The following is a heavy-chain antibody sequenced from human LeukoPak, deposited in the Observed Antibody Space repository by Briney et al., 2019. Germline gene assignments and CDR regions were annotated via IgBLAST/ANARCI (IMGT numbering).Heavy chain of an antibody. D-gene: IGHD3-3*01. J-gene: IGHJ5*02. CDR1: GGSISSYY. Sequence: SETLSLTCTVSGGSISSYYWSWIRQPPGKGLECIASIHYTGRTYYDPSLTPPVSLSVDTSKNHFSLNLYSVTAADTAIYYCARHPIERSLGGVPDWFDPWGQGTLVTVSS. V-gene: IGHV4-59*04. CDR3: ARHPIERSLGGVPDWFDP. CDR2: IHYTGRT.